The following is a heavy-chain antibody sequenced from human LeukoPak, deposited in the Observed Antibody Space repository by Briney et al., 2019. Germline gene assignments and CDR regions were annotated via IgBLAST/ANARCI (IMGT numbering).Heavy chain of an antibody. CDR2: INTDGSST. J-gene: IGHJ4*02. CDR3: ARDYGGSSPFDY. CDR1: GFTFSSYW. Sequence: PGGSLRLSCAASGFTFSSYWMHWVRQAPGKGLVWVSRINTDGSSTTYADSVKGRFTISRDNAKNSLYLQMNSLRAEDTAVYYCARDYGGSSPFDYWGQGTLVTVSS. V-gene: IGHV3-74*01. D-gene: IGHD4-23*01.